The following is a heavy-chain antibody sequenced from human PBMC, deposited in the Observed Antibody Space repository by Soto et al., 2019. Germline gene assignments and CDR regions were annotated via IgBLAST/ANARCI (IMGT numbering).Heavy chain of an antibody. D-gene: IGHD2-15*01. CDR2: IVVGSGNT. CDR3: PAERGEYDSGGSCSPGDYYYYYGMDV. V-gene: IGHV1-58*01. CDR1: GFAFTSSA. J-gene: IGHJ6*02. Sequence: AVKVSCKASGFAFTSSAVQGVRQARGQRLEWIGWIVVGSGNTNYAQKFQERVTITRDMSTSTAYMETSSLRSDDTAVYYCPAERGEYDSGGSCSPGDYYYYYGMDVWRQGTTVTVSS.